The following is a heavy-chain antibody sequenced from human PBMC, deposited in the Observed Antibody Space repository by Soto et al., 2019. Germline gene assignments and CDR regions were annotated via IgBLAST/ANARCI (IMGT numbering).Heavy chain of an antibody. J-gene: IGHJ6*02. CDR2: FDPEDGET. CDR3: AGGGDGGDYYYGMDV. Sequence: QVQLVQSGAEVKKPGASVKVSCKVSGYTLTELSMHWVRQAPGKGLEWMGGFDPEDGETIYAQKFQGRVTMTEETLTDTAYREQGGLRLEDRALYYCAGGGDGGDYYYGMDVWGQGTTVTVSS. V-gene: IGHV1-24*01. D-gene: IGHD3-16*01. CDR1: GYTLTELS.